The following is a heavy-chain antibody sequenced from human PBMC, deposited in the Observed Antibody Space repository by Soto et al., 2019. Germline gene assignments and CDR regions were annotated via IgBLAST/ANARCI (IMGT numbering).Heavy chain of an antibody. Sequence: SETLSLTCTVSGGSISSGGYYWSWIRQHPGKGLEWIGYIYYSGSTYYNPSLKSRVTISVDTSKNQFSLKLSSVTAADTAVYYCARIHARDYYYGMDVWGQGPTVT. J-gene: IGHJ6*02. CDR3: ARIHARDYYYGMDV. CDR2: IYYSGST. V-gene: IGHV4-31*03. CDR1: GGSISSGGYY.